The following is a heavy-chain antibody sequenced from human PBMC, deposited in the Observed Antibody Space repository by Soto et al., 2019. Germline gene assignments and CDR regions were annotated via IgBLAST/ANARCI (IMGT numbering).Heavy chain of an antibody. CDR1: GGTFSSYA. D-gene: IGHD3-16*02. Sequence: GASVKVSCKASGGTFSSYAISWVRQAPGQGLEWMGGIIPIFGTANYAQKFQGRVTITADESTSTAYMELSSLRSEDTAVYYCARAGPYDYVWGSYHFDYWGQGTLVTV. V-gene: IGHV1-69*13. J-gene: IGHJ4*02. CDR3: ARAGPYDYVWGSYHFDY. CDR2: IIPIFGTA.